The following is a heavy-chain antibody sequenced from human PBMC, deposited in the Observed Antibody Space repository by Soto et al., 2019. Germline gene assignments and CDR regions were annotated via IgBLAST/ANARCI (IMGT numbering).Heavy chain of an antibody. V-gene: IGHV4-34*01. CDR1: GGSFSGYY. J-gene: IGHJ4*02. Sequence: PXETLSLTCAVYGGSFSGYYWSWIRQPPGKGLEWIGEINHSGSTNYNPSLKSRVTISVDTSKNQFSLKLSSVTAADTAVYYCARTFLTAIPGYSSSWLHGYFDYWGQGTLVTVSS. CDR2: INHSGST. CDR3: ARTFLTAIPGYSSSWLHGYFDY. D-gene: IGHD6-13*01.